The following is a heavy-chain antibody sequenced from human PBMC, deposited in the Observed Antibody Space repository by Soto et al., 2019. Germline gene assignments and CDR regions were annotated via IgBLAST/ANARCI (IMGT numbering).Heavy chain of an antibody. J-gene: IGHJ6*02. CDR2: ISAYNGNT. V-gene: IGHV1-18*01. Sequence: QVQLVQSGAEVKKPGASVKVSCKASGYTFSNYGISWVRQAPGQGLEWMGGISAYNGNTNYAQKLQGRVTMTTDTSTSTAYMELRSLRSDDTAVYYCAREPTSEQLWLHYYGMDVWGQGTTVTVSS. D-gene: IGHD5-18*01. CDR1: GYTFSNYG. CDR3: AREPTSEQLWLHYYGMDV.